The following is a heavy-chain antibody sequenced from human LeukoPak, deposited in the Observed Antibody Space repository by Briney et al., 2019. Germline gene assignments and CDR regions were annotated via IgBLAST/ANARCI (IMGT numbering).Heavy chain of an antibody. CDR1: GGSISSYY. CDR3: AGTDIVVVPAGEVGWFDP. D-gene: IGHD2-2*01. Sequence: PSETLSLTCTVSGGSISSYYWSWIRQPAGKGLEWIGRIYTSGSTNYNPSLKSRVTMSVDTSKNQFSLKLSSVTAADTAVYYCAGTDIVVVPAGEVGWFDPWGQGTLVTVSS. V-gene: IGHV4-4*07. CDR2: IYTSGST. J-gene: IGHJ5*02.